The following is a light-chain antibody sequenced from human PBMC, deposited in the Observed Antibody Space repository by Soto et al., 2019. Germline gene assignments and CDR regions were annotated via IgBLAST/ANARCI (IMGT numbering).Light chain of an antibody. CDR1: QRSRNW. Sequence: DIQMTQYPSSVSSSVGDRVTITCRASQRSRNWLAWYQQKPGKAPKLLISAASSLESVVPSRFSGSGSGTEFTLSISSLQSEDFGICFYQQANSFPPTFGGGTTVVI. CDR3: QQANSFPPT. CDR2: AAS. J-gene: IGKJ4*01. V-gene: IGKV1-12*01.